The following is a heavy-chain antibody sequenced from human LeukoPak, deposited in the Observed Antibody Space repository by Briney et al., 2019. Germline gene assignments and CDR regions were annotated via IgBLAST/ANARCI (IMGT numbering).Heavy chain of an antibody. CDR3: ASSSYGGNSYSWDY. CDR2: ISSTGGTI. V-gene: IGHV3-48*04. D-gene: IGHD4-23*01. J-gene: IGHJ4*02. Sequence: GGSLRLSCAASGFTFSSNSMNWVRQAPGKGLEWVSYISSTGGTIYYADSMKGRFTISRDNAKNSLYLQMNSLRAEDTAVYYCASSSYGGNSYSWDYWGQGTLVTVSS. CDR1: GFTFSSNS.